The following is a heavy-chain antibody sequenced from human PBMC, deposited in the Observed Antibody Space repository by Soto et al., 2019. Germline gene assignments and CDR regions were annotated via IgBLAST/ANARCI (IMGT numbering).Heavy chain of an antibody. CDR2: ITTSGGNT. CDR1: GFTFSTYA. Sequence: EVQLLESWGGLVQPGGSLRLSCAASGFTFSTYAMSWVRQAPGKGLEWVSTITTSGGNTYYADSVQGRFTISRDNSKNTLYLQMNSLRAEDTAVYYCAGRYCTNGVCYTNYYYYIDVWGKGTTVTVSS. V-gene: IGHV3-23*01. D-gene: IGHD2-8*01. J-gene: IGHJ6*03. CDR3: AGRYCTNGVCYTNYYYYIDV.